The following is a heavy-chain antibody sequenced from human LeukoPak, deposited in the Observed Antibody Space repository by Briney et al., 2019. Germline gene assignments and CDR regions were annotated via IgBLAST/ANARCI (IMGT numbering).Heavy chain of an antibody. Sequence: SETLSLTCTVSGGSISSYYWSWIRQPAGKGLEWIGRIYTSGSTNYNPSLKSRVTISVDTSKNQFSLKLSSVTAADTAVYYCARGSGRYYYDSSGYYVPYYYYYIDVWGKGTTVTISS. D-gene: IGHD3-22*01. CDR3: ARGSGRYYYDSSGYYVPYYYYYIDV. CDR2: IYTSGST. CDR1: GGSISSYY. V-gene: IGHV4-4*07. J-gene: IGHJ6*03.